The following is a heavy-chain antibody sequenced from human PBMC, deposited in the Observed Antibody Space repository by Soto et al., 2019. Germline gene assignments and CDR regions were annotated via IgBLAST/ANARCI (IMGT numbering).Heavy chain of an antibody. V-gene: IGHV3-7*01. CDR1: GFTFSYNW. J-gene: IGHJ4*02. Sequence: EVRLVESGGGLVQPGGSLRLSCAASGFTFSYNWMSWVRQAPGKGLEWVARIKQDGSEKYYVDSVKGRFTISRDNTKNSLFLQMNSLRAEDTAVYYCATRPHDNERGVYHGVFDFWGQGALVSVSS. CDR2: IKQDGSEK. CDR3: ATRPHDNERGVYHGVFDF. D-gene: IGHD2-8*01.